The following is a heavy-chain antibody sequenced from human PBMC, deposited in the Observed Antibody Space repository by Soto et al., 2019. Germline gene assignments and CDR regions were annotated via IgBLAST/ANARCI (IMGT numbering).Heavy chain of an antibody. V-gene: IGHV3-74*01. J-gene: IGHJ4*02. CDR1: GFTFARYW. Sequence: EVQLVESGGGSVQPGRSLRLSCTASGFTFARYWLHWVRQPPGKGLVWVSRISADGSVTNYTDSVKGRFTISRDNAKNTFSLQMNSLRAEDTAVYYCARGTSDWAGVDYWGQGTLVTASS. CDR3: ARGTSDWAGVDY. CDR2: ISADGSVT. D-gene: IGHD6-19*01.